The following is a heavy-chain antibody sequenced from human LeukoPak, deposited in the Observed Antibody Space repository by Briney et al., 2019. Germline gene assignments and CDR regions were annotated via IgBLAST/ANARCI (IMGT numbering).Heavy chain of an antibody. V-gene: IGHV4-30-4*08. Sequence: PSETLSLTCTVSGGSISSGDYYWSWIRQPPGKGLEWIGYIYYSGRTYYNPSLKSRVTISVDTSKNQFSLKLSSVTAADTAVYYCARESAVGATLDYWGQGTLVTVPS. J-gene: IGHJ4*02. CDR1: GGSISSGDYY. CDR3: ARESAVGATLDY. D-gene: IGHD1-26*01. CDR2: IYYSGRT.